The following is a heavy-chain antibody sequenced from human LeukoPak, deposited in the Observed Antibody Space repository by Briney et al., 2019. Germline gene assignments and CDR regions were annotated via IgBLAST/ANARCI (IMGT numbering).Heavy chain of an antibody. CDR3: AKHYMGPCDNRGLDY. CDR2: IDNSGYT. CDR1: GGSISSSNYY. V-gene: IGHV4-39*01. J-gene: IGHJ4*02. D-gene: IGHD1-14*01. Sequence: PSETLSLTCTVSGGSISSSNYYWGWIRQPPGQGLEWIGSIDNSGYTYKNPSVESRVTISVDRSRKQFSLKLSSVTAADTATYYCAKHYMGPCDNRGLDYWGQGSLVTVSS.